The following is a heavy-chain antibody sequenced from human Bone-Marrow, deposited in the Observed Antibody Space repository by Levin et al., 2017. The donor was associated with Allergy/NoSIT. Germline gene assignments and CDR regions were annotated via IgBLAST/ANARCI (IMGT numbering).Heavy chain of an antibody. V-gene: IGHV3-30*04. J-gene: IGHJ4*02. D-gene: IGHD5-24*01. Sequence: AGGSLRLSCAASGFTFSSYAMHWVRQAPGKGLEWVAVISYDGSNKYYADSVKGRFTISRDNSKNTLYLQMNSLRAEDTAVYYCARGEEMATTEALDYWGQGTLVTVSS. CDR1: GFTFSSYA. CDR3: ARGEEMATTEALDY. CDR2: ISYDGSNK.